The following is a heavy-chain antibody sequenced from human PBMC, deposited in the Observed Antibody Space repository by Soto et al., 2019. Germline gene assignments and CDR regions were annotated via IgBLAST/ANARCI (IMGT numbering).Heavy chain of an antibody. CDR3: AKNGQPPYYYYGMDV. Sequence: QGQLVQSGPEVKKPGASVKVSCKTSGYTFSRYGISWMRQAPGQGLEWMGWISGYNGDTNYAQKVQGRVTMTIDTSTYTAYMELRSLTSDDTAIYYCAKNGQPPYYYYGMDVWGQGTTVTVS. V-gene: IGHV1-18*01. J-gene: IGHJ6*02. CDR1: GYTFSRYG. CDR2: ISGYNGDT. D-gene: IGHD2-8*01.